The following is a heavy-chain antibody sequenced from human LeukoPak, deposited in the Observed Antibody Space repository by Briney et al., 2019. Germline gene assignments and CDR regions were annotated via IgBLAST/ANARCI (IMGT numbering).Heavy chain of an antibody. Sequence: GGSLRLSCAGSEFTFSTYSMSWVRQSPGKGLEWVSSIDSGGTFKYYADSVKGRFTISRDNAKNSLYLQMNSLRAEDTVVYYCAKAIRIQFVFSPFDYWGQGTLVTVSS. CDR1: EFTFSTYS. CDR3: AKAIRIQFVFSPFDY. J-gene: IGHJ4*02. D-gene: IGHD2/OR15-2a*01. V-gene: IGHV3-21*04. CDR2: IDSGGTFK.